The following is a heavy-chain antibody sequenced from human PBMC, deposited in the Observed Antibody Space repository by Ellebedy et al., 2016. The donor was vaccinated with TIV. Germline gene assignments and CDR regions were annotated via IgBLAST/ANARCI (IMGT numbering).Heavy chain of an antibody. CDR3: AAAHYYFYGKDV. CDR2: ISSSRSTI. CDR1: GFTFSSYS. J-gene: IGHJ6*02. D-gene: IGHD2-15*01. V-gene: IGHV3-48*01. Sequence: GESLKISCAASGFTFSSYSMNWVRQAPGKGLEWVSYISSSRSTIYYADSVKGRFTISRDNAKNSLYLQMNSLRAEDTAVYYCAAAHYYFYGKDVWGQGTRVTVSS.